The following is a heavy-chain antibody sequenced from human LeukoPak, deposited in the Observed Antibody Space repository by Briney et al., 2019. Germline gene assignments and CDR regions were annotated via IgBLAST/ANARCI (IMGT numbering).Heavy chain of an antibody. Sequence: PSETLSLTCTVSGDSISTYYWSWLRQPPGKGLEWIGYLYFNGNTNYNPSLKSRVTMSVDTSKNQFSLKVNSVTAADTALYYCARPRRVGATDGAFDIWGQGTMVTVSS. CDR3: ARPRRVGATDGAFDI. V-gene: IGHV4-59*08. J-gene: IGHJ3*02. CDR2: LYFNGNT. CDR1: GDSISTYY. D-gene: IGHD1-26*01.